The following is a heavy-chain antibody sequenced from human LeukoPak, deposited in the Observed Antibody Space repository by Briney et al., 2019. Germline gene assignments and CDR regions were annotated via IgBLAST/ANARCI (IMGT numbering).Heavy chain of an antibody. CDR1: GYTFTSYY. Sequence: ASVTVSCKASGYTFTSYYMHGVGQAPGQGREGMGIINLSGGSTSYAQKFQGRVTMTRDMSTSTVYMELSSLRSEDTAVYYCARGARYCSSTSCYPNWFDPWGQGTLVTVSS. CDR2: INLSGGST. J-gene: IGHJ5*02. D-gene: IGHD2-2*01. CDR3: ARGARYCSSTSCYPNWFDP. V-gene: IGHV1-46*01.